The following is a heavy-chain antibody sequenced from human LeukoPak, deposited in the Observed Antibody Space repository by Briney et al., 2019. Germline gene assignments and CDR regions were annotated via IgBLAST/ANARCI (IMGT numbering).Heavy chain of an antibody. V-gene: IGHV4-39*01. Sequence: SETLSLTCTVSGGSISSSSYYWGCIRQPPGEGREWIGSIFYSGNTYYNPSLKSRVTISVDTSKNQFSVKLSSVTAADTAVYYCARLYVLRFLEWSPTSRTVGDAFDIWGQGTMVAVSS. CDR3: ARLYVLRFLEWSPTSRTVGDAFDI. D-gene: IGHD3-3*01. CDR1: GGSISSSSYY. CDR2: IFYSGNT. J-gene: IGHJ3*02.